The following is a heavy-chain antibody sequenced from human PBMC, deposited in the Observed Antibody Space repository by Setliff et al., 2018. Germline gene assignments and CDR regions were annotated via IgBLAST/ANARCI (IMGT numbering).Heavy chain of an antibody. V-gene: IGHV4-39*07. J-gene: IGHJ3*02. CDR3: ARDRWDYDSSGYYYPDAFDI. CDR1: GGSISSRSYY. Sequence: SETLSLTCSVSGGSISSRSYYWGWIRQPPGKGLEWIGSIYYSGSTYYNPSLKSRVTISVDTSKNQFSLKLSSVTAADTAVYYCARDRWDYDSSGYYYPDAFDIWGQGTMVTVSS. CDR2: IYYSGST. D-gene: IGHD3-22*01.